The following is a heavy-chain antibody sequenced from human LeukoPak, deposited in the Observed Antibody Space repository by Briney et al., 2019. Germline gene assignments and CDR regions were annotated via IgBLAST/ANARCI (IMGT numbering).Heavy chain of an antibody. CDR2: IYHSGTT. CDR3: ARSPLGYFDD. Sequence: SETLSLTCTVSGGSVSSGSSYWSWIRQPPGQGLERIGYIYHSGTTNYNPSLKSRVTISADTSKNQFSLKLSSVTAADTAVYYCARSPLGYFDDWGQGTLVTVSS. V-gene: IGHV4-61*01. CDR1: GGSVSSGSSY. J-gene: IGHJ4*02. D-gene: IGHD7-27*01.